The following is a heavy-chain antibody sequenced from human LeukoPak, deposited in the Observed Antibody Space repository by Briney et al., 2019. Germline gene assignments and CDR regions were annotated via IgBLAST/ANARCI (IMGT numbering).Heavy chain of an antibody. CDR3: ATLPRGHLFDS. D-gene: IGHD3-10*01. J-gene: IGHJ4*02. V-gene: IGHV1-24*01. CDR2: FVPEDGET. Sequence: GASVKVSCKLSGDTLTELSMHWVRHSPGKGLEWMGGFVPEDGETIYAQKFQGRVTMTEDTSTDTAYMELSSLRSDDTAVYFCATLPRGHLFDSWGQGTLVTVSS. CDR1: GDTLTELS.